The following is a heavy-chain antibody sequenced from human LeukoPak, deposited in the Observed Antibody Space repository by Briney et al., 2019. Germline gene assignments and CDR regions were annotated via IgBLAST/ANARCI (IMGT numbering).Heavy chain of an antibody. CDR3: ARDSSSWDRYYYYMDV. CDR1: GYTFTSYG. Sequence: ASVKVSCKASGYTFTSYGISWVRQAPGQGLEWMGWISAYNGNTNYAQKLQGRVTMTTDTYTSTAYMELRSLRSDDTAVYYCARDSSSWDRYYYYMDVWGKGTTVTISS. V-gene: IGHV1-18*01. D-gene: IGHD6-13*01. CDR2: ISAYNGNT. J-gene: IGHJ6*03.